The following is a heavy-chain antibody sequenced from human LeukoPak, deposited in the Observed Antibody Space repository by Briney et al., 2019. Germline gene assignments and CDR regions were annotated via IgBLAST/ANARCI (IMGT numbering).Heavy chain of an antibody. V-gene: IGHV3-23*01. CDR1: GFTFSSYG. CDR3: AKDGSSSGWYYFDY. J-gene: IGHJ4*02. CDR2: ISGSGGST. Sequence: GRSLRLSCAASGFTFSSYGMSWVRQAPGKGLEWVSAISGSGGSTYYADSVKGRFTISRDNSKNTLYLQMNSLRAGDTAVYYCAKDGSSSGWYYFDYWGQGTLVTVSS. D-gene: IGHD6-19*01.